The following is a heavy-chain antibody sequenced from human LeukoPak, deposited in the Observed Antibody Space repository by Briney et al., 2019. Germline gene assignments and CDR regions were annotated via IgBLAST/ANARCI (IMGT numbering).Heavy chain of an antibody. CDR3: ARGLKPVAGGPHAFDI. V-gene: IGHV4-31*03. J-gene: IGHJ3*02. CDR1: GGSISSGGYY. Sequence: SETLSLTCTVSGGSISSGGYYWSWIRQHPGKGLEWIGYIYYSGSTYYNPSLKSRVTISVDTSKNQFSLKLSSVTAADTAVYYCARGLKPVAGGPHAFDIWGQGTMDTVSS. CDR2: IYYSGST. D-gene: IGHD6-19*01.